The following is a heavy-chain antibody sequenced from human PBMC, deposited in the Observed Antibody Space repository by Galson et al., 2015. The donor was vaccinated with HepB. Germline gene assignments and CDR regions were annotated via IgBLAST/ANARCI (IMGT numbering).Heavy chain of an antibody. CDR1: GFTFSNYA. CDR3: AKDLNGRQLFPDVFDI. D-gene: IGHD6-13*01. Sequence: SLRLSCAASGFTFSNYAMSWVRRAPGKGPEWVSNISGSGGSTYYADSVKGRITISRDNSKNTLYLLMNSLRAEDTAVYYSAKDLNGRQLFPDVFDIWGQGTMVTVSS. V-gene: IGHV3-23*01. J-gene: IGHJ3*02. CDR2: ISGSGGST.